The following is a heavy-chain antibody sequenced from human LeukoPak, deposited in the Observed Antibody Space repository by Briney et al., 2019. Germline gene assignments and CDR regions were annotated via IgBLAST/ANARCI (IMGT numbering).Heavy chain of an antibody. CDR1: GFTFSSYE. CDR3: ARDYDSSGYPTFDY. CDR2: ISSGGSTI. D-gene: IGHD3-22*01. V-gene: IGHV3-48*03. J-gene: IGHJ4*02. Sequence: GGSLRLSCAASGFTFSSYEMNWVRQAPGKGLEWISYISSGGSTIYYADSVKGRFTISRDNAKNSLCLQMNSLRAEDTAVYYCARDYDSSGYPTFDYWGQGTLVTVSS.